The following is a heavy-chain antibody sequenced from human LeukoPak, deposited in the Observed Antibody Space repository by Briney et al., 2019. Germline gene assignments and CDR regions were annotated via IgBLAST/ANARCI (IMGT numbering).Heavy chain of an antibody. CDR3: ARAGVDETIFTSPFQY. V-gene: IGHV5-51*01. CDR2: IYPGDSDT. Sequence: GESLKISCKGSGYSLTSYWIGWVRQMPGKGLEWMGIIYPGDSDTRYSPSFQGQVTISADKSISTAYLQWSSLKASDTAMYYCARAGVDETIFTSPFQYWGQGTLVTVSS. CDR1: GYSLTSYW. J-gene: IGHJ4*02. D-gene: IGHD5-12*01.